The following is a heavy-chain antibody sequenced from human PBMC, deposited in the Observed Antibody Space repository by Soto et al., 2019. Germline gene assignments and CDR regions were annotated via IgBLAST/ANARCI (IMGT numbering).Heavy chain of an antibody. CDR3: AKLSYVLRYFDWLDAFDI. J-gene: IGHJ3*02. CDR2: ISGSVGST. CDR1: GFTFSSYA. D-gene: IGHD3-9*01. Sequence: GGSLRLSCAASGFTFSSYAMSWVRQAPGKGLEWVSAISGSVGSTYYADSVKGRFTISRDNSKNTLYLQMNSLRAEDTAVYYCAKLSYVLRYFDWLDAFDIWGQGTMVTVSS. V-gene: IGHV3-23*01.